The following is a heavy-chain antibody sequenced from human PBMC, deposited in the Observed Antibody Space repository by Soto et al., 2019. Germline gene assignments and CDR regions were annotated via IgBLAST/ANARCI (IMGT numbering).Heavy chain of an antibody. V-gene: IGHV4-34*01. CDR2: INHSGST. CDR3: ARGPITIFGVVIMRYGMDV. J-gene: IGHJ6*02. Sequence: SETLSLTCAVYGGSFSGYYWSWIRQPPGKGLEWIGEINHSGSTNYNPSLKSRVTISVDTSKNQFSLKLSSVTAADTAVYYCARGPITIFGVVIMRYGMDVWGQGTPVTVSS. CDR1: GGSFSGYY. D-gene: IGHD3-3*01.